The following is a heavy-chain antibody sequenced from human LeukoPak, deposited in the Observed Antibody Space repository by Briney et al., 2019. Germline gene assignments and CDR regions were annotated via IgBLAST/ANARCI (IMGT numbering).Heavy chain of an antibody. CDR1: GYTFTSYG. J-gene: IGHJ4*02. CDR3: ARVRYLAGSGCFDY. V-gene: IGHV1-18*01. CDR2: ISAYNGNT. Sequence: ASVKVSCKASGYTFTSYGISWVRQAPGQGLEWMGWISAYNGNTNYAQKLQGRVTMTRDTSISTAYMELSRLRSDDTAVYYCARVRYLAGSGCFDYWGQGTLVTVSS. D-gene: IGHD1-14*01.